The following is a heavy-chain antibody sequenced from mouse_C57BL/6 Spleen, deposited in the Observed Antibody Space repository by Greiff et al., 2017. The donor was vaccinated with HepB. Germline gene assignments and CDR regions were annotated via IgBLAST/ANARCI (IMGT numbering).Heavy chain of an antibody. V-gene: IGHV5-17*01. Sequence: EVKLMESGGGLVKPGGSLKLSCAASGFTFSDYGMHWVRQAPEKGLEWVAYISSGSSTIYYADTVKGRFTISRDNAKNTLFLQMTSLRSEDTAMYYCAISNRGFDYWGQGTTLTVSS. CDR2: ISSGSSTI. CDR3: AISNRGFDY. CDR1: GFTFSDYG. J-gene: IGHJ2*01.